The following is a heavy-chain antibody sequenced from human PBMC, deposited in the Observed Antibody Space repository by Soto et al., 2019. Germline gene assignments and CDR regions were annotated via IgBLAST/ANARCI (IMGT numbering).Heavy chain of an antibody. CDR3: ARTPYSSGWYVHYYYYMDV. CDR1: GYTFTSYD. J-gene: IGHJ6*03. Sequence: ASVKVSCKASGYTFTSYDINWVRQATGQGLEWMGWMNPNSGNTGYAQKFQGRVTMTRNTSISTAYMELSSLRSEDTAVYYCARTPYSSGWYVHYYYYMDVWGKGTTVTVSS. D-gene: IGHD6-19*01. CDR2: MNPNSGNT. V-gene: IGHV1-8*01.